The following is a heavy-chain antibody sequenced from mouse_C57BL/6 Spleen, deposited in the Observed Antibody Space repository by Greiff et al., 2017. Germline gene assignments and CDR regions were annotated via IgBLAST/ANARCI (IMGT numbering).Heavy chain of an antibody. D-gene: IGHD4-1*01. CDR1: GFTFSDYG. V-gene: IGHV5-15*04. J-gene: IGHJ1*03. Sequence: EVMLVESGGGLVQPGGSLKLSCAASGFTFSDYGMAWVRQAPRKGPEWVAFISNLAYSIYYADTVTGRFTISRENAKNTLYLEMSSLRSEDTAMYYCARDSGDWYFDVWGTGTTVTVSS. CDR2: ISNLAYSI. CDR3: ARDSGDWYFDV.